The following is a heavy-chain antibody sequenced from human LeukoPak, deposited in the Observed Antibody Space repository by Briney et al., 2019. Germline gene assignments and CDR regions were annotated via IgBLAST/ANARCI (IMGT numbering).Heavy chain of an antibody. D-gene: IGHD3-10*01. CDR1: GFTFSSYA. Sequence: GGSLRLSCAASGFTFSSYAMSRVRQAPGKGLEWVSAISGSGGSTYYADSVKGRFTISRDNSKNTLYLQMNSLRAEDTAVYYYAKYAANYYGSGSYYRSLDYWGQGTLVTVSS. CDR2: ISGSGGST. J-gene: IGHJ4*02. V-gene: IGHV3-23*01. CDR3: AKYAANYYGSGSYYRSLDY.